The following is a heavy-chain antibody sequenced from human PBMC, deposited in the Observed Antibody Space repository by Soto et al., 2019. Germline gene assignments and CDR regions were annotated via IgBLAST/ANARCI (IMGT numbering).Heavy chain of an antibody. D-gene: IGHD2-21*02. CDR3: ARVESFGGPCYWDHRDAFDI. CDR1: GYMFTRYY. V-gene: IGHV1-46*01. J-gene: IGHJ3*02. CDR2: INPSGGRT. Sequence: QVHLVQTAAQVKRPGASVNISCKASGYMFTRYYIHWVRQAPGQGLQWMGMINPSGGRTKYAQLFHDRVTMTADPSTDTAHMELSSLRSDDTAVFYCARVESFGGPCYWDHRDAFDIWGQGTVVTVSS.